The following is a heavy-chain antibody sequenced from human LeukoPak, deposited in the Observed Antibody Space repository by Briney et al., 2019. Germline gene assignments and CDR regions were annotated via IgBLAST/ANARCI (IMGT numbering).Heavy chain of an antibody. CDR3: ARDDYYDSSGPGYYYYGMDV. CDR2: INHSGST. D-gene: IGHD3-22*01. Sequence: SETLSLTCAVYGGSFSGYYWSWIRQPPGKGLEWIGEINHSGSTNYNPSVKSRVTISVDTSKNQFSLKLSSVTAADTAVYYCARDDYYDSSGPGYYYYGMDVWGQGTTVTVSS. J-gene: IGHJ6*02. CDR1: GGSFSGYY. V-gene: IGHV4-34*01.